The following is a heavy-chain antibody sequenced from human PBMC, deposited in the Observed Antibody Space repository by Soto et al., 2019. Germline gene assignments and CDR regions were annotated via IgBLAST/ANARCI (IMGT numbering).Heavy chain of an antibody. CDR2: IHGDGGKI. V-gene: IGHV3-7*01. CDR1: GFMFSAYW. CDR3: ARDFYGGYTYGPGDY. D-gene: IGHD5-18*01. J-gene: IGHJ4*02. Sequence: PGGSLRLSFSASGFMFSAYWMRWFRQAPGKGLEWVANIHGDGGKIYYVDSVKGRFTISRDNAKRSLYLQMNSLRAEDTAVYYCARDFYGGYTYGPGDYWGQGAQVTVSS.